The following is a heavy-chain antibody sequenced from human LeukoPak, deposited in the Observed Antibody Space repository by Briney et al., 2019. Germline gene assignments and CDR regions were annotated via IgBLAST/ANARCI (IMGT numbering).Heavy chain of an antibody. D-gene: IGHD6-13*01. J-gene: IGHJ4*02. V-gene: IGHV3-30*18. CDR1: GFTFSSYC. CDR3: AKVHSSSWYLLDY. CDR2: ISYDGSNK. Sequence: GGSLRLSCAASGFTFSSYCMHWVRQAPGKGLEWVAVISYDGSNKYYADSVKGRFTISRDTSKNTLYLQMNSLRAEDTAVYYCAKVHSSSWYLLDYWGQGTLVTVSS.